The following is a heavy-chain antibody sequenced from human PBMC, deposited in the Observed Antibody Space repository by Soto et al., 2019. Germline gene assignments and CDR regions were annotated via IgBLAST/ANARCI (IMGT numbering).Heavy chain of an antibody. Sequence: QVQLVESGGGVVQPGRSLRLSCAASGFTLSSYGMHWVRQAPGKGLEWVALIWYDGSNKYYADSVEGRFTISRDNSKNTLYLQMNSLRAEDTAVYYGARGLDSVVTRLDYWGQGTLVTVSS. J-gene: IGHJ4*02. V-gene: IGHV3-33*01. CDR1: GFTLSSYG. D-gene: IGHD4-4*01. CDR2: IWYDGSNK. CDR3: ARGLDSVVTRLDY.